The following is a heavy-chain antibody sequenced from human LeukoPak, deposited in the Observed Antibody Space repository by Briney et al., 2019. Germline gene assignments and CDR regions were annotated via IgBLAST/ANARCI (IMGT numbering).Heavy chain of an antibody. Sequence: ASVKVSCKASGYTFTGYYMHWVRQAPGQGLEWMGWINPNSGGTNYAQKLQGRVTMTTDTSTSTAYMELRSLRSDDTAVYYCARWVTARFGELLFPDYWGQGTLVTVSS. CDR2: INPNSGGT. D-gene: IGHD3-10*01. CDR1: GYTFTGYY. J-gene: IGHJ4*02. CDR3: ARWVTARFGELLFPDY. V-gene: IGHV1-2*02.